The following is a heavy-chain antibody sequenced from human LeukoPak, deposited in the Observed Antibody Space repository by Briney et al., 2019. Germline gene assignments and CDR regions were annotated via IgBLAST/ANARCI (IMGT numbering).Heavy chain of an antibody. CDR1: GGSISSLNYH. J-gene: IGHJ5*02. CDR3: ARDPGGSGPAS. CDR2: IYTSGST. D-gene: IGHD6-19*01. Sequence: PSETLSLTCTVSGGSISSLNYHWTWIRQPAGKGLELIGRIYTSGSTIYSPSFKSRVTISIDTSKNQFSLKLSSVTAADTAVYYCARDPGGSGPASWGPGTLVTASS. V-gene: IGHV4-61*02.